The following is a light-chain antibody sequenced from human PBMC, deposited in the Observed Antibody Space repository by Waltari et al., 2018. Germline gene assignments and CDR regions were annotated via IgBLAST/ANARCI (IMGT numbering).Light chain of an antibody. CDR1: RAIGNN. V-gene: IGKV1-33*01. CDR3: QYFDEVVVG. J-gene: IGKJ2*03. Sequence: DIQMTQSPASLSASVGDRVTIACQASRAIGNNLNWYHVKPGKVPRLIITVVSNVESGVPRRCSGHGLGTDITPSISNVQPDDIATYDGQYFDEVVVGFGPGTKLTIK. CDR2: VVS.